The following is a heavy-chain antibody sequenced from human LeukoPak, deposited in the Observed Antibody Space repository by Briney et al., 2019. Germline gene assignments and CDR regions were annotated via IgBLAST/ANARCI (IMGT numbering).Heavy chain of an antibody. J-gene: IGHJ4*02. D-gene: IGHD2-2*02. Sequence: GGSLRLSCATSGFTFSNYGMHWVRQAPGKGLEWVAFIRFDGSTKYYADSVKGRFTISRDNSKNTFYLQMNSLRGGDTAVYYCARGDWSEVIRIVVVPAAISGFDYWGQGTLVTVSS. CDR2: IRFDGSTK. CDR1: GFTFSNYG. V-gene: IGHV3-30*02. CDR3: ARGDWSEVIRIVVVPAAISGFDY.